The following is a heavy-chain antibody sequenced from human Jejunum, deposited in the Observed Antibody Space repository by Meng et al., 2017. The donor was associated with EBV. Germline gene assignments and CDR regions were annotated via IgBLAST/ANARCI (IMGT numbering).Heavy chain of an antibody. Sequence: QVRLVQSGAEGKKPGAPVKVSCKATGYTFTSYDINWVRQGTGQGLEWMGWMNPNRGTTGYAQKFQGRVTMTRNISKSTAYMDLSSLRSEDTAVYYCATGVADFEYWGQGTLVTVSS. CDR1: GYTFTSYD. CDR3: ATGVADFEY. V-gene: IGHV1-8*01. CDR2: MNPNRGTT. D-gene: IGHD6-19*01. J-gene: IGHJ4*02.